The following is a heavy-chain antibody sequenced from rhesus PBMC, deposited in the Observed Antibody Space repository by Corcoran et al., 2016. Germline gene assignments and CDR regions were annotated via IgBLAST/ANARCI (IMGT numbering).Heavy chain of an antibody. CDR1: CASFRSNW. Sequence: QVQLQESGPGLVKLSETLSLTCGVSCASFRSNWWSCLRAPPGKGLEVIAEINSNSGYTNYNPSLKSRVNISKDASENQFSLKLSSVTAADTAVYYCVRLHSYSYRDYWGQGVLVTVSS. CDR3: VRLHSYSYRDY. CDR2: INSNSGYT. J-gene: IGHJ4*01. D-gene: IGHD5-12*01. V-gene: IGHV4-80*01.